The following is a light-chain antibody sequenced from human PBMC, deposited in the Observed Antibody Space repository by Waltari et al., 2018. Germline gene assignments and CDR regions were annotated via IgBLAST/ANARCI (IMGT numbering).Light chain of an antibody. CDR3: QQYGSSPRT. CDR2: GAP. CDR1: QSVTGSY. Sequence: EIVLTQSPGTLSLSPGERATLSCRTSQSVTGSYLAWYQQNPGQAPRLLISGAPSRATGIPERSSGSGSGPDFTLTISRLEPEDFAVYYCQQYGSSPRTFGQGTRVEIK. J-gene: IGKJ1*01. V-gene: IGKV3-20*01.